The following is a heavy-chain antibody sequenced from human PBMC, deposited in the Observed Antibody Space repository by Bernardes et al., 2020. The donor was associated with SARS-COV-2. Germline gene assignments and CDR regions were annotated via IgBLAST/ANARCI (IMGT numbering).Heavy chain of an antibody. CDR1: AYTFTDYY. V-gene: IGHV1-2*02. CDR3: ARGHPIDI. CDR2: INPISGGT. Sequence: ASVQVSCKASAYTFTDYYIHWVRQAPGQGLEWMGWINPISGGTNSAQKFQGRVTLTRDTSISTAYLELISLRSDDTAVYYCARGHPIDIWGQGTVVTVSS. J-gene: IGHJ3*02.